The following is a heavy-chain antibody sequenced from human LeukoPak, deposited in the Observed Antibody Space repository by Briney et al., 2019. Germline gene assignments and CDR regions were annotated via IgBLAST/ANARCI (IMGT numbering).Heavy chain of an antibody. Sequence: APVKVSCTASGYTFTSYGISWVRQAPGQGLEWMGWISAYNGNTNYAQKLQGRVTMTTDTSTSTAYMELRSLRSDDTAVYYCARDGIAAAGTRPNWFDPWGQGTLATVSS. CDR3: ARDGIAAAGTRPNWFDP. CDR1: GYTFTSYG. J-gene: IGHJ5*02. CDR2: ISAYNGNT. V-gene: IGHV1-18*01. D-gene: IGHD6-13*01.